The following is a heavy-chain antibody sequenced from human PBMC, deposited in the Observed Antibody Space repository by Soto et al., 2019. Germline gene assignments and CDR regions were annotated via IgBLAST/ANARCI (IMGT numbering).Heavy chain of an antibody. Sequence: SETLSLTCTVSGGSISSYYWSWIRQPPGKGLEWIGYIYYSGSTNYNPSLKSRVTISVDRSKNQFSLKLSSVTAADTAVYYCARAGYYYDSSGLDYWAQGTLVTVSS. CDR2: IYYSGST. CDR3: ARAGYYYDSSGLDY. V-gene: IGHV4-59*12. J-gene: IGHJ4*02. CDR1: GGSISSYY. D-gene: IGHD3-22*01.